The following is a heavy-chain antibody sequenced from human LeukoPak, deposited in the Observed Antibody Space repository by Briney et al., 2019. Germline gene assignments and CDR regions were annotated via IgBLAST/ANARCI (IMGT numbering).Heavy chain of an antibody. CDR1: GFTFSTYA. V-gene: IGHV3-23*01. CDR3: AKDRGVIQGADPWH. D-gene: IGHD3-10*01. Sequence: GGSLRLSCAASGFTFSTYAMTWVRQAPGKGLEWLSVISGSGGSTFYADSVKGRFTISRDNSRNTLYLQMNSLRADDTAIYYCAKDRGVIQGADPWHWGQGTLVTVSS. CDR2: ISGSGGST. J-gene: IGHJ4*02.